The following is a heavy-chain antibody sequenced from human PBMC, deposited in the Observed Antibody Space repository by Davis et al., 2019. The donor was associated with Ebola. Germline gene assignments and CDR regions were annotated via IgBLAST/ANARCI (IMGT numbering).Heavy chain of an antibody. Sequence: GESLKISCAASGFTFDDYAMHWVRQAPGKGLEWVSAISGSGGSTYYADSVKGRFTISRDNSKNTLYLQMNSLRAEDTAVYYCARDLGYSSSWYGDYWGQGTLVTVSS. CDR2: ISGSGGST. J-gene: IGHJ4*02. CDR1: GFTFDDYA. D-gene: IGHD6-13*01. CDR3: ARDLGYSSSWYGDY. V-gene: IGHV3-23*01.